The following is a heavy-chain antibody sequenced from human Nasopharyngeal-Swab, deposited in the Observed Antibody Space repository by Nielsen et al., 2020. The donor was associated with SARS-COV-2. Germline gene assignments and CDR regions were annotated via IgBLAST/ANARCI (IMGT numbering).Heavy chain of an antibody. CDR3: AKDGSGSYWYYYLDV. J-gene: IGHJ6*03. CDR2: LSASGGDT. V-gene: IGHV3-23*01. Sequence: GESLKISCEASGLGFDLYAMSWVRQAPGKGPEWVSTLSASGGDTFYADSVKGRFTISRDNSKDTLYLQMTSLRPDDTAIYYCAKDGSGSYWYYYLDVWGKGTTVTVTS. CDR1: GLGFDLYA. D-gene: IGHD1-26*01.